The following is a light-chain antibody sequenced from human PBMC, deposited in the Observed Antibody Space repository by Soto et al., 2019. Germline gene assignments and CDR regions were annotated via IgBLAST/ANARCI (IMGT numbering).Light chain of an antibody. J-gene: IGKJ1*01. CDR2: GAS. V-gene: IGKV3-15*01. Sequence: IVFTQSPSTVSLSPGERATLSWRASQSVSSTLVWYKQNPAQAPRLLIYGASTTVTAIPARFSGSGSGTAFTLTIRRLQSEDFAVYHCQQYHTWWTFGQGTKVDIK. CDR1: QSVSST. CDR3: QQYHTWWT.